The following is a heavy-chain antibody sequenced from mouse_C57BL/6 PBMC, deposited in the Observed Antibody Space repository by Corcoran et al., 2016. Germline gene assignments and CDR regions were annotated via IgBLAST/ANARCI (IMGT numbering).Heavy chain of an antibody. CDR3: SRSVWGAWFAY. Sequence: QVQLQQSGAELVKPGASVKISCKASGYAFSSYGMNWVKQRPGKGLEWIGQIYPGDGDTNYNGKFKGKATLTADKSSSTAYMQLSSLTSEDSAVYFCSRSVWGAWFAYWGQGTLVTVSA. V-gene: IGHV1-80*01. D-gene: IGHD4-1*01. CDR2: IYPGDGDT. CDR1: GYAFSSYG. J-gene: IGHJ3*01.